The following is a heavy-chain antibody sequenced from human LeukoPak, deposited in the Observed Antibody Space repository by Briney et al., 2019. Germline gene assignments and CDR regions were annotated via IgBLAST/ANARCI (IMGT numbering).Heavy chain of an antibody. CDR3: ARNIVVVTADSYYYYGMDV. J-gene: IGHJ6*02. D-gene: IGHD2-21*02. Sequence: PSETLSLTCSVSGGSISSCGYYWSWIRQHPGKGLEWIGYIYNSGHTNYNPSLKSRVTMSIDTSKDQFSLRLSSVTAADTAVYYCARNIVVVTADSYYYYGMDVWGPGTTVTVSS. CDR1: GGSISSCGYY. V-gene: IGHV4-31*03. CDR2: IYNSGHT.